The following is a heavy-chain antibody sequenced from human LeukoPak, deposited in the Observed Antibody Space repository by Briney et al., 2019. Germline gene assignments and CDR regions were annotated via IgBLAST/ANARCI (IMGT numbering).Heavy chain of an antibody. CDR2: IIPIFGTA. J-gene: IGHJ5*02. Sequence: GSSVKVSCKASGGTFSSYAISWVRQAPGQGLEWMGGIIPIFGTANYAQKFLGRVTITADKSTSTAYMELSSLRSEDTAVYYCARDSELWFGGSFDPWGQGTLVTVSS. CDR3: ARDSELWFGGSFDP. CDR1: GGTFSSYA. V-gene: IGHV1-69*06. D-gene: IGHD3-10*01.